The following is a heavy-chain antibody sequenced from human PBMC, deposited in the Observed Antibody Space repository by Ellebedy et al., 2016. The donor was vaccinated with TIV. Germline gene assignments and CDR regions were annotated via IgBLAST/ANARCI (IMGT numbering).Heavy chain of an antibody. CDR1: GFTFSSYG. J-gene: IGHJ6*02. CDR2: ISYDGSNK. Sequence: GESLKISXAASGFTFSSYGMHWVRQAPGKGLEWVAVISYDGSNKYYADSVKGRFTISRDNSKNTLYLQMNSLRAEDTAVYYCAKDLEGVTPFWGYYGMDVWGQGTTVTVSS. CDR3: AKDLEGVTPFWGYYGMDV. D-gene: IGHD3-16*01. V-gene: IGHV3-30*18.